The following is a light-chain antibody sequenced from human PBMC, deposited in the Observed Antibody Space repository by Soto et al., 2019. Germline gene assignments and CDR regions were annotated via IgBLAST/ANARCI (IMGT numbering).Light chain of an antibody. CDR3: CSYAGSRTYV. CDR2: EGS. V-gene: IGLV2-23*01. Sequence: QSALTQPASVSGSPGQSISISCTGTSSDVGSYNLVSWYQQHPGTAPKLMIYEGSKRPSGVSNRFSGSKSGNTASLTISGLQDEHEADYFCCSYAGSRTYVFGNGTKVT. J-gene: IGLJ1*01. CDR1: SSDVGSYNL.